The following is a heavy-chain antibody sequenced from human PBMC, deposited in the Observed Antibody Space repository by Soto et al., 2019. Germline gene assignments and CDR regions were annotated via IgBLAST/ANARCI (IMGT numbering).Heavy chain of an antibody. D-gene: IGHD3-10*01. CDR2: INHSGST. V-gene: IGHV4-34*01. Sequence: NPSETLSLTCAVYGGSFSGYYWSWIRQPPGKGLEWIGEINHSGSTNYNPSLKSRVTISVDTSKNQFSLKLSSVTAADTAVYYCARGLSRDYNWFDPWGQGTLVTVSS. CDR1: GGSFSGYY. J-gene: IGHJ5*02. CDR3: ARGLSRDYNWFDP.